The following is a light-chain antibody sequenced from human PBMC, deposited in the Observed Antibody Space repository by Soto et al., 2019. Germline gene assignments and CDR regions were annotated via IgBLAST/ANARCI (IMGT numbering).Light chain of an antibody. V-gene: IGLV1-51*01. CDR3: GTWESYLSVGV. J-gene: IGLJ2*01. CDR2: DNN. Sequence: QSVLTQPPSVSAAPGQTVTISCSGSGSNNGSNSVSWYQQVPGTAPKLLLYDNNKRPSGIPDRFSGSKSGTSATLGITGLQTADEADYYCGTWESYLSVGVFGGGTKVTVL. CDR1: GSNNGSNS.